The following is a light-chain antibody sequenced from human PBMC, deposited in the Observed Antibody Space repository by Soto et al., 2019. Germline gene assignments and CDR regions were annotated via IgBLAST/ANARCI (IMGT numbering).Light chain of an antibody. CDR2: AAS. CDR3: QQYKSLRT. J-gene: IGKJ1*01. V-gene: IGKV3-15*01. Sequence: IVMTQSPATLSVSPGERATLSCRAGQSIDSKLAWYQQRPGQAPRLLIYAASTRATGIPARFSGSGSGTEFTLTISGLQSEDFGVYYCQQYKSLRTFGQGTNVEIK. CDR1: QSIDSK.